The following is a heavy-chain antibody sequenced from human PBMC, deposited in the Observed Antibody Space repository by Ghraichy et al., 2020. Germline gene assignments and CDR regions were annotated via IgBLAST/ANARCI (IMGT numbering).Heavy chain of an antibody. CDR1: EFTFSNYA. J-gene: IGHJ4*02. Sequence: LTCAASEFTFSNYAMSWVRQAPGKGLEWVSGISGSGGSTYYADSVEGRFTISRDISKNTVYLQMNSLRAEDTAIYYCAKDVSSSWSYFDYWGQGTLVTVSS. D-gene: IGHD6-13*01. V-gene: IGHV3-23*01. CDR3: AKDVSSSWSYFDY. CDR2: ISGSGGST.